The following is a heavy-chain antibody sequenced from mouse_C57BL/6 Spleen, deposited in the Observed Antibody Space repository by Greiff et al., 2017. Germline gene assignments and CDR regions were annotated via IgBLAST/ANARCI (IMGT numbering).Heavy chain of an antibody. CDR2: IWWDDDK. CDR3: AHSYYYGSSYWYFDV. J-gene: IGHJ1*03. CDR1: GFSLSTFGMG. D-gene: IGHD1-1*01. V-gene: IGHV8-8*01. Sequence: QVTLKESGPGILQPSQTLSLTCSFSGFSLSTFGMGVGWIRQPSGKGLEWLAHIWWDDDKYYNPALKSRLTISKDTSKNQVFLKIANVDTADTATYYCAHSYYYGSSYWYFDVWGTGTTVTVSS.